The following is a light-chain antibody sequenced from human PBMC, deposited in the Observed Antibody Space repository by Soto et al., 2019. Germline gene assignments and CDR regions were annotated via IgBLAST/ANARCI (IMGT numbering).Light chain of an antibody. CDR2: GAS. J-gene: IGKJ1*01. CDR1: QSVSSN. Sequence: EIVMTQSPATLSVSPRERATLSCRASQSVSSNLAWYQQKPGQAPRLLIYGASTRATGIPARFSGSGSGTEFTLTISSLQSEDFAVYYCQQYNNWRPWTFDQGTKVEIK. CDR3: QQYNNWRPWT. V-gene: IGKV3-15*01.